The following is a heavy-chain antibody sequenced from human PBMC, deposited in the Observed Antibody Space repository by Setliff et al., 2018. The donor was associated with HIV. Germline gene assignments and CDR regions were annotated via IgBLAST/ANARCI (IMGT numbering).Heavy chain of an antibody. J-gene: IGHJ4*02. CDR3: VGGLRSRSQGHFDY. V-gene: IGHV4-4*07. CDR2: IFASGST. D-gene: IGHD5-12*01. Sequence: PSETLSLTCTVSGGSISTYYLTWIRQPAGKGLEWIGHIFASGSTNYNPSLKSRVTMSVDTSKNQFSLRLSSVTAADTAVYYCVGGLRSRSQGHFDYWGQGTLVTVSS. CDR1: GGSISTYY.